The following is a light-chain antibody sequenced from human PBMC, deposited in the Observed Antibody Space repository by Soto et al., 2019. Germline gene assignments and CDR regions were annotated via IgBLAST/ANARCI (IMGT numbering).Light chain of an antibody. CDR1: SSNIGNNY. CDR2: ENN. V-gene: IGLV1-51*02. Sequence: QSVLTQPPSVSAAPGQKVTISCSGSSSNIGNNYVSWYQQLPGTAPKLLIYENNKRPSGIPDRFSGSKSGTLATLGITGLQTGDEADYYCGTWDSSLSVLYVFGTGTKVTVL. CDR3: GTWDSSLSVLYV. J-gene: IGLJ1*01.